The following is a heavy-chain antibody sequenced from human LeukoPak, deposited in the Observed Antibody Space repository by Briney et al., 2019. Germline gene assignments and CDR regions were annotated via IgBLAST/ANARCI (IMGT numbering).Heavy chain of an antibody. CDR3: ARGVGWLDY. V-gene: IGHV4-59*01. Sequence: SETLSLTCTVSGGSISSYYWSWIRQPPGKGLEWIGYIYYSGSTNYNPSLKSRVTISVDTSKNQFSLKLSSVTAADTAVYYCARGVGWLDYWGQGTLVTVSS. CDR1: GGSISSYY. J-gene: IGHJ4*02. CDR2: IYYSGST. D-gene: IGHD5-12*01.